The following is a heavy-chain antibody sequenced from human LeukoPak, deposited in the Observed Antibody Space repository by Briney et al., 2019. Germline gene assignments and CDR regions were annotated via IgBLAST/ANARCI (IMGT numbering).Heavy chain of an antibody. J-gene: IGHJ4*02. CDR1: GGSISSSSSY. CDR2: IYYSGST. V-gene: IGHV4-39*01. D-gene: IGHD2-21*02. CDR3: ARYYCGGDCYSGYFDY. Sequence: PSETLSLTCSVSGGSISSSSSYWGWIRQPPGKGLEWIGSIYYSGSTYYNPSLKSRVTISVDTSKKQFSLKLSSVTAADTAVYYCARYYCGGDCYSGYFDYWGQGTLVTVSP.